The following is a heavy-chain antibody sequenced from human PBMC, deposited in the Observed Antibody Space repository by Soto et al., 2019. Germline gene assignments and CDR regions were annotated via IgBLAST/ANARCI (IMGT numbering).Heavy chain of an antibody. D-gene: IGHD3-22*01. CDR3: AKDMSVIRSGSHDY. V-gene: IGHV3-30*18. Sequence: GESLKISCAASGFTFSSYGMHWVRQAPGKGLEWVAVISYDGSNKYYADSVKGRFTISRDNSKNTLYLQMNSLRAEDTAVYYCAKDMSVIRSGSHDYWGQGTLVTVSS. CDR1: GFTFSSYG. CDR2: ISYDGSNK. J-gene: IGHJ4*02.